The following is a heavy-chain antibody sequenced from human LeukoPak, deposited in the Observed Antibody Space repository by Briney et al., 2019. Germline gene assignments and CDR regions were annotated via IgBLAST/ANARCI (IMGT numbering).Heavy chain of an antibody. D-gene: IGHD1-1*01. Sequence: PGGSLRLSCAASGFTFSSYWMNWVRLAPGKGLEWVSYIHSGGNTIYYADSVKGRFTISRDYAKNSLYLQMNNLRAEDTAVYYCVRKLTGTTYFDYRGQGTLVTVSS. CDR3: VRKLTGTTYFDY. CDR2: IHSGGNTI. J-gene: IGHJ4*02. V-gene: IGHV3-48*04. CDR1: GFTFSSYW.